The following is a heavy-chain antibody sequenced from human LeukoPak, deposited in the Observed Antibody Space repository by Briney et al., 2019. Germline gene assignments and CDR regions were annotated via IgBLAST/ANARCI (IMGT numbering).Heavy chain of an antibody. CDR2: INPNSGGT. V-gene: IGHV1-2*04. CDR1: GYTFTGYY. J-gene: IGHJ4*02. D-gene: IGHD5-18*01. Sequence: ASVKVSCKASGYTFTGYYMHWVRQAPGQGLEWMGWINPNSGGTNYAQKFQGWVTMTRDTSISTAHMELSRLRSDDTAVYYCARSWIQLWTSFDYWGQGTLVTVSS. CDR3: ARSWIQLWTSFDY.